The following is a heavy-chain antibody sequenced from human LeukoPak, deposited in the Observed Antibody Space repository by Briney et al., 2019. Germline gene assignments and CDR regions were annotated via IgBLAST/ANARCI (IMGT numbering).Heavy chain of an antibody. CDR2: IYWNDDK. J-gene: IGHJ4*02. Sequence: SGPTLVKPTQTLTLTCTFSGLSLSTSGVGVGWIRQPPGKALEWLALIYWNDDKRYRPTQQIRLTITKDNYKNQVVITMPSMDDVDTATYYCAHSGMVRGVADYWGQGTLVTVSS. CDR1: GLSLSTSGVG. CDR3: AHSGMVRGVADY. D-gene: IGHD3-10*01. V-gene: IGHV2-5*01.